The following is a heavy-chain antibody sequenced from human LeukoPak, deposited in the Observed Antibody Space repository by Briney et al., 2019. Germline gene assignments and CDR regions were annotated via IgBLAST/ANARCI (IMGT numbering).Heavy chain of an antibody. CDR2: IYYSGSP. V-gene: IGHV4-59*11. CDR3: ARTRDGYNSASPFDS. CDR1: GGSISSHY. D-gene: IGHD5-24*01. Sequence: SETLSLKCNVSGGSISSHYWSWIRQPPGKGMEWIGYIYYSGSPNYNPSLKSRVTISVDTSNNQLSLKLSSVTAADTAVYYCARTRDGYNSASPFDSWGQGTLVTVSS. J-gene: IGHJ4*02.